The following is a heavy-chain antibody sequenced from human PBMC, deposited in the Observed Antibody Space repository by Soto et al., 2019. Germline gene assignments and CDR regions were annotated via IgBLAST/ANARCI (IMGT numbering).Heavy chain of an antibody. Sequence: ASVKVSCKASGGTFSSYAISWLRQAPGQGLEWMGGIIPIFGTANYAQKFQGRVTITADESTSTAYMELSSLRSEDTAVYYCARRASRYYDFWSGYPWFDPWGQGTLVTVSS. D-gene: IGHD3-3*01. CDR2: IIPIFGTA. V-gene: IGHV1-69*13. CDR1: GGTFSSYA. CDR3: ARRASRYYDFWSGYPWFDP. J-gene: IGHJ5*02.